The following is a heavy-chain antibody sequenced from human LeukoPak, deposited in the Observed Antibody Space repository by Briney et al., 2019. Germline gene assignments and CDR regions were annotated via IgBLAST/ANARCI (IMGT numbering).Heavy chain of an antibody. CDR3: ARSYLAFDY. CDR1: GFTFSSYW. V-gene: IGHV3-74*01. CDR2: ISPDGSTT. Sequence: GGSLRLSCAASGFTFSSYWMHWVRQAPGKGLTWVSRISPDGSTTSYADSVKGRFTISRDNAKNTLYLQINSLRAEDTAVYYCARSYLAFDYWGQGTLVTVSS. D-gene: IGHD3-16*02. J-gene: IGHJ4*02.